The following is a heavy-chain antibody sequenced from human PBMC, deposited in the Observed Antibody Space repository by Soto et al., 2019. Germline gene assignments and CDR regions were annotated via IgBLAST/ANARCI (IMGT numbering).Heavy chain of an antibody. V-gene: IGHV1-69*08. CDR1: GVTFSSYT. CDR3: ARDSGYDSYYFDY. J-gene: IGHJ4*02. CDR2: IIPILGIA. Sequence: QVQLVQSGAEVKKPGSSVKVSCKAYGVTFSSYTISWVRQAPGQGLEWMGRIIPILGIANYAQKFQGRVTITADKSTSTAYMELSSLRSEDTAVYYCARDSGYDSYYFDYWGQGTLVTVSS. D-gene: IGHD5-12*01.